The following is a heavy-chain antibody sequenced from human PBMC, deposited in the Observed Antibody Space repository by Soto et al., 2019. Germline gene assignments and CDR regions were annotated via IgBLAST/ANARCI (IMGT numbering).Heavy chain of an antibody. CDR2: IYWDDDK. J-gene: IGHJ4*02. Sequence: QITLKESGPTLMKPTQTLTLTCTFSGFSLSTSGVGGGWIRQPPGEALEWLALIYWDDDKRYSPSLKSRLTITKDTSKNQVVLTMTNMDPVDTATYYCARDSSGWYGFDYWGQGTLVTVSS. D-gene: IGHD6-19*01. V-gene: IGHV2-5*02. CDR3: ARDSSGWYGFDY. CDR1: GFSLSTSGVG.